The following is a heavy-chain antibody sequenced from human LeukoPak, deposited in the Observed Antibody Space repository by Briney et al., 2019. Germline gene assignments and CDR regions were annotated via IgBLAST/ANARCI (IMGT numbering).Heavy chain of an antibody. CDR2: ISSSGGTT. V-gene: IGHV3-23*01. CDR1: GFTFSSYT. Sequence: PGGSLRLSCAASGFTFSSYTLSWVRQAPGKGLEWLSAISSSGGTTDYANSVKGRFTISRDNSRNTLYLQMNTLRAEDTAVYYCARVRDGYNDAYDIWGQGTMVTVHS. CDR3: ARVRDGYNDAYDI. J-gene: IGHJ3*02. D-gene: IGHD5-24*01.